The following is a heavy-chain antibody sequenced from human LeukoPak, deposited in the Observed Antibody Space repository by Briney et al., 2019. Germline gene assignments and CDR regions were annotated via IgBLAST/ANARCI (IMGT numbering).Heavy chain of an antibody. V-gene: IGHV3-30*18. CDR3: AKDSSSSNYYFGMDV. Sequence: GMSLRLSCAASGFTFSSYDMHWVRQAPGKGLEWVARISDDGTDKYYVDSLKGRVSISRDNSKNTLCLQMNSLRVEDTAVYYCAKDSSSSNYYFGMDVWGQGTTVIVS. J-gene: IGHJ6*02. D-gene: IGHD6-6*01. CDR2: ISDDGTDK. CDR1: GFTFSSYD.